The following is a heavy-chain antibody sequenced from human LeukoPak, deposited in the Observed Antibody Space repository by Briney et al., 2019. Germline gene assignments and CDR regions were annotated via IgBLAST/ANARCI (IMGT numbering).Heavy chain of an antibody. CDR3: ARAYDSSSEDMDV. Sequence: ASVKVSCTGFGYPFTSYYIHWVRQAPGQGLEWMGWINPNSGYTHFAQHFQGRVTMTRDMSLTTAFMELSSLRSDDTAVYYCARAYDSSSEDMDVWGQGTTVTVSS. CDR1: GYPFTSYY. J-gene: IGHJ6*02. D-gene: IGHD3-22*01. CDR2: INPNSGYT. V-gene: IGHV1-2*02.